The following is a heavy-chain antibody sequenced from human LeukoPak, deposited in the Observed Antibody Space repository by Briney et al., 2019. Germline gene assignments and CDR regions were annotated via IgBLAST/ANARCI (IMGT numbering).Heavy chain of an antibody. V-gene: IGHV3-21*01. CDR1: GFTFSSYS. D-gene: IGHD6-19*01. Sequence: PGGSLRLSCAASGFTFSSYSMNWVRQAPGKGLEWVSSISSSSTYIYYADSLKGRFTISRDNAKNSLYLQMNSLRAEDTAVYYCARDYPGIAVADYWGQGTLVTVSS. CDR3: ARDYPGIAVADY. CDR2: ISSSSTYI. J-gene: IGHJ4*02.